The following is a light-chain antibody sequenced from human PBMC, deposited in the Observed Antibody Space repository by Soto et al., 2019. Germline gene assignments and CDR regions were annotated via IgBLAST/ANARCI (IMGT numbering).Light chain of an antibody. Sequence: AIQMTQSPSSLSASVGDRVTITCRASQGVRDDLAWYQQKPGKAPKLLIYAASSLQSGVPSRFGGSGSGTDFTLTISSLQPEDFATYYCLQDYSYPLTFGQGTKVEI. CDR1: QGVRDD. V-gene: IGKV1-6*01. J-gene: IGKJ1*01. CDR3: LQDYSYPLT. CDR2: AAS.